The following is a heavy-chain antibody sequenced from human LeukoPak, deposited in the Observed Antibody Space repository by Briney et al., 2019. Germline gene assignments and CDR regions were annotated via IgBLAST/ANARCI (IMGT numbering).Heavy chain of an antibody. CDR1: GFTFSSFW. V-gene: IGHV3-7*01. J-gene: IGHJ4*02. CDR2: IKQDGSEK. D-gene: IGHD3-10*01. Sequence: GGSLRLSCAASGFTFSSFWMSWVRQAPGKGLEWVANIKQDGSEKYYVDSVKGRFTISRDNAKNSLYLQMNSLRAEDTAVYYCYAGWFGELFQDYWGQGTLVTVSS. CDR3: YAGWFGELFQDY.